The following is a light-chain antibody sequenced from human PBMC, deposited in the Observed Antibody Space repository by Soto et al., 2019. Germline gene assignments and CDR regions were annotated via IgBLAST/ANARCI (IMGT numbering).Light chain of an antibody. CDR3: QQYHNWPRT. J-gene: IGKJ1*01. V-gene: IGKV3D-15*01. CDR1: QGIGDT. Sequence: EIVMTQSPATLSVSPWERATLSSRASQGIGDTLAWYQHKPGQTPRLLIYGASNRATGIPDRFSGSGSGTEFTLTISSLQSEDVAVYYCQQYHNWPRTFGQGTKVDIK. CDR2: GAS.